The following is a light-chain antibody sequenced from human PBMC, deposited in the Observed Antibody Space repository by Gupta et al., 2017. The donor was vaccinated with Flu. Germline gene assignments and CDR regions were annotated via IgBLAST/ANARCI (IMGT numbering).Light chain of an antibody. CDR2: GAA. J-gene: IGKJ2*01. CDR3: QQSHATPYT. Sequence: DTQMTQSLTSLYASIGDKVTITCRASQPIGKSLNWYQQRPGKAPELLIYGAAILQNDVSSRFSGRASGTDFTLTISGLKHEDLAIYFCQQSHATPYTVGPGTKLEIK. CDR1: QPIGKS. V-gene: IGKV1-39*01.